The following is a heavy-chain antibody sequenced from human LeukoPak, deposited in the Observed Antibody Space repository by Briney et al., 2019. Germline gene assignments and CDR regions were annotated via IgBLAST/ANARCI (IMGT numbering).Heavy chain of an antibody. V-gene: IGHV4-59*08. Sequence: SETLSLTCTVSDESISSYYWSWIRQPPGKGPEWIAYIYSSGATSYNPSLRSRVSISLDTSKSQFSLKLSSVTVADTAVYYCARLKVGAYFDLWGRGTLVTVSS. CDR2: IYSSGAT. J-gene: IGHJ2*01. CDR1: DESISSYY. D-gene: IGHD3-16*01. CDR3: ARLKVGAYFDL.